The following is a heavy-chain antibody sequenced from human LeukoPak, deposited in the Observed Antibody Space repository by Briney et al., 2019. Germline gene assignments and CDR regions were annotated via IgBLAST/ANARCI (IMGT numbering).Heavy chain of an antibody. CDR1: GGSVSGYY. CDR2: IYSTGST. V-gene: IGHV4-4*07. CDR3: ARMSYDRTGEGRANLYYYYMAV. J-gene: IGHJ6*03. Sequence: SETLSLTCTVSGGSVSGYYCSWIQQPAGKGLEWIGRIYSTGSTDYNASLKSRVTMSVDTSKNQFSLKLSSVTAADTAVYYCARMSYDRTGEGRANLYYYYMAVWGKGTTVTVSS. D-gene: IGHD3-3*01.